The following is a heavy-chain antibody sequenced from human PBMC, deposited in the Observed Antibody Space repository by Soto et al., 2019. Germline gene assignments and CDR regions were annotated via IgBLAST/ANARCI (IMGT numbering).Heavy chain of an antibody. D-gene: IGHD6-19*01. CDR1: GGYIRGSY. CDR3: ARSVAVPGAHIDY. J-gene: IGHJ4*02. CDR2: VYYTGST. V-gene: IGHV4-59*01. Sequence: PFEPDSHTYSVAGGYIRGSYWSWIRQNPGKGLEWLGYVYYTGSTNYSPSLGSRVSISVDTSKNEFSLRLSSVTAADTAVYFCARSVAVPGAHIDYWGQGTQLTVAS.